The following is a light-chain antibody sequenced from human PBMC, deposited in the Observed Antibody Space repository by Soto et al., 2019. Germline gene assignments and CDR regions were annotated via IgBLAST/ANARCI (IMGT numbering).Light chain of an antibody. CDR3: QQRGDWPPT. CDR2: NTS. CDR1: QSLSRH. V-gene: IGKV3-11*01. Sequence: DIVLTQSPSTLSLSPGERATLSCRASQSLSRHLAWYQQIPGQAPRLLIYNTSNRATGIPARFSGSGSGTDFTLTISSLEPEDFAVYYCQQRGDWPPTFGGGTQVEIK. J-gene: IGKJ4*01.